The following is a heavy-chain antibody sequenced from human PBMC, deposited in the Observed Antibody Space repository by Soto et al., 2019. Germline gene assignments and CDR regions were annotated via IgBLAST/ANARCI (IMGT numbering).Heavy chain of an antibody. J-gene: IGHJ6*02. D-gene: IGHD6-13*01. CDR1: GYTFTGYY. CDR3: ARALPGIAAAAPLGYGMDV. CDR2: INPNSGGT. V-gene: IGHV1-2*04. Sequence: ASVKVSCKASGYTFTGYYMHWVRQAPGQGLEWMGWINPNSGGTNYAQKFQGWVTMTRDTSISTAYMELSRLRSADTAVYYCARALPGIAAAAPLGYGMDVWGQGTTVTVSS.